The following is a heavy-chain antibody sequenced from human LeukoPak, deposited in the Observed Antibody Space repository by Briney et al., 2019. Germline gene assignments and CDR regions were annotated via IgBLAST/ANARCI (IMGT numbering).Heavy chain of an antibody. J-gene: IGHJ4*02. CDR1: GYTLTELS. CDR2: LDPEDGET. V-gene: IGHV1-24*01. D-gene: IGHD2-2*01. CDR3: ATEYCSSTSCRFDY. Sequence: ASVKVSCKVSGYTLTELSMHWVRQAPGKGLEWMGGLDPEDGETIYAQKFQGRVTMTEDTSTDTAYMELSSLRSEDTAVYYCATEYCSSTSCRFDYWGQGTLVTVSS.